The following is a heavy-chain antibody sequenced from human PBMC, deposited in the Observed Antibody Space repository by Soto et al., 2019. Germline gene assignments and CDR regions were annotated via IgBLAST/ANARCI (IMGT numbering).Heavy chain of an antibody. J-gene: IGHJ6*03. CDR3: ARGNPMVRGVQYYYYYYYMDV. CDR1: GGTFSSYT. D-gene: IGHD3-10*01. CDR2: IIPILGIA. V-gene: IGHV1-69*02. Sequence: ASVKVSCKASGGTFSSYTISWVRQAPGQGLEWMGRIIPILGIANYAQKFQGRVTITADKSTSTAYMELSSLRSEDTAVYYCARGNPMVRGVQYYYYYYYMDVWGKGTTVTVSS.